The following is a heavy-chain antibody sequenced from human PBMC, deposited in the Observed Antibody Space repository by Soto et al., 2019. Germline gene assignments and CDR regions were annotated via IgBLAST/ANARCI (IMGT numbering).Heavy chain of an antibody. V-gene: IGHV1-2*04. Sequence: ASVKVSCKASGYTFTGYYMHWVRQAPGKGLEWMGWINPNSGGTNYAQKFQGWVTMTRDTSISTAYMELSRLLSDDTALYYCARVLGSATVTTSYYGMDVWGQGTTVTVSS. CDR3: ARVLGSATVTTSYYGMDV. J-gene: IGHJ6*02. CDR2: INPNSGGT. D-gene: IGHD4-17*01. CDR1: GYTFTGYY.